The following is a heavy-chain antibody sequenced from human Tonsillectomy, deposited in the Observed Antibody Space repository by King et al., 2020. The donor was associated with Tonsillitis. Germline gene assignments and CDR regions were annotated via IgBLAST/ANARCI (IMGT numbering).Heavy chain of an antibody. CDR1: GFTFSSYA. J-gene: IGHJ4*02. V-gene: IGHV3-23*04. CDR2: ISSGGGST. Sequence: VQLVESGGGLVQPGGSPRLSCAASGFTFSSYAMSWVRQAPGKGLEWVSAISSGGGSTYYADSVKGRFTISRDNSKNTLYLQMDSLRAEDTAIYYCAKESYYAFWSGINYFDYWGQGTLVTVSS. D-gene: IGHD3-3*01. CDR3: AKESYYAFWSGINYFDY.